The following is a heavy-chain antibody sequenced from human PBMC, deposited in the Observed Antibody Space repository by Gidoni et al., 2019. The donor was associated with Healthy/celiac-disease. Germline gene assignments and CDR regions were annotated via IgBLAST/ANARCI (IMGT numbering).Heavy chain of an antibody. D-gene: IGHD3-3*01. Sequence: QVQLQESGPGLVKPSGTLSLTCAVSGGSIRSSNWWSWVRQPQGKGLEWIGEIYHSGSTNYNQSLKSRVTISVDKSKNQFSLKLSSVTAADTAVYYCARDRPDYDFWSGYHPLGMDVWGQGTTVTVSS. V-gene: IGHV4-4*02. CDR1: GGSIRSSNW. CDR3: ARDRPDYDFWSGYHPLGMDV. J-gene: IGHJ6*02. CDR2: IYHSGST.